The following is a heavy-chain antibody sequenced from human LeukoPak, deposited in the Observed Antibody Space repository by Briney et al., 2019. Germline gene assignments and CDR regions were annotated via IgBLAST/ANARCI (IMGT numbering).Heavy chain of an antibody. CDR1: GGSISSGDYY. CDR2: IYYSGST. V-gene: IGHV4-30-4*08. Sequence: SETLSLTCTVSGGSISSGDYYWSWIRQPPGKGLEWIGYIYYSGSTYYNPSLKSRVTISVDTSKNQFSLKLSSVTATDTAVYYCARDQLDYEVDTAMVIRAGAFDIWGQGTMVTVSS. D-gene: IGHD5-18*01. CDR3: ARDQLDYEVDTAMVIRAGAFDI. J-gene: IGHJ3*02.